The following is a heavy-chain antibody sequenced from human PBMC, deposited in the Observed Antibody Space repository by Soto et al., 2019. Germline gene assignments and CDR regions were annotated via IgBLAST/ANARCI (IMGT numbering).Heavy chain of an antibody. V-gene: IGHV4-59*08. Sequence: SETLSLTCTVSGGSISSYYWSWNRQPPGKGLEWIGYIYYSGSTNYNPSLKSRVTISVDTSKNQFSLKLSSVTAADTAVYYCARLRRDGYNSDYFDYWGQGTLVTAPQ. J-gene: IGHJ4*02. D-gene: IGHD5-12*01. CDR1: GGSISSYY. CDR3: ARLRRDGYNSDYFDY. CDR2: IYYSGST.